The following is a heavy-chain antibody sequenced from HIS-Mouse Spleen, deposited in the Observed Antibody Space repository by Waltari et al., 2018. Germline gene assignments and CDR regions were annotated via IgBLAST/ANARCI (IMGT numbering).Heavy chain of an antibody. Sequence: QVQLQQWGAGLLTPSETLSLTCAVYGGSFSGYYWGWIRQPPGRGLEWIGEINHGGSTNYNPSLKSRVTISVDTSKNQFSLKLSSVTAADTAVYYCARGLNDYVWGSYHYYFDYWGQGTLVTVSS. J-gene: IGHJ4*02. D-gene: IGHD3-16*01. CDR1: GGSFSGYY. V-gene: IGHV4-34*01. CDR2: INHGGST. CDR3: ARGLNDYVWGSYHYYFDY.